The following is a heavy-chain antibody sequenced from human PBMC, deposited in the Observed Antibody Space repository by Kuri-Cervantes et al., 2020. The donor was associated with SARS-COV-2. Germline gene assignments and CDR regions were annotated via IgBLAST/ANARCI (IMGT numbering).Heavy chain of an antibody. Sequence: GESLKISGAASGFNFSSYSMNWVRQAPGKGLEGVSASSGSGGSTYYADCVKGRFTISRDNSKNTLYLQMNSRRAEDTAVYYCAKGDRAATPGYYYYGMDVWGQGTTVTVSS. J-gene: IGHJ6*02. D-gene: IGHD2-15*01. CDR3: AKGDRAATPGYYYYGMDV. CDR2: SSGSGGST. CDR1: GFNFSSYS. V-gene: IGHV3-23*01.